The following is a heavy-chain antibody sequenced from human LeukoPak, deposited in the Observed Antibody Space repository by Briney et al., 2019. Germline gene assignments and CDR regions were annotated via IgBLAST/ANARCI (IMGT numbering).Heavy chain of an antibody. D-gene: IGHD6-13*01. V-gene: IGHV3-23*01. CDR1: GFTFSSYA. J-gene: IGHJ4*02. Sequence: GGSLRLSCAASGFTFSSYAMSWVRQAPGKGLEWVSAISGSGGSTYYADSVKGRFTISRDNSKNTLYLQMNSLRAEDTAVYYCARASSWYYYFDYWGQGTLVTVSS. CDR3: ARASSWYYYFDY. CDR2: ISGSGGST.